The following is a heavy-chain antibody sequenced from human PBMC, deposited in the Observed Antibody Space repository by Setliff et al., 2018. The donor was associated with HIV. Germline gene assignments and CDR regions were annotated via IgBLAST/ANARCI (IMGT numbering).Heavy chain of an antibody. CDR3: ARGPSLQTTLFDY. Sequence: SETLSLTCTVSGGSISRYYWSWIRQPPGKGLEWIGYIYYGGSTNYNPSLKSRVTISVDTSKNQFSLKLTSVTAADTAVYYCARGPSLQTTLFDYWGQGTLVTVSS. J-gene: IGHJ4*02. CDR1: GGSISRYY. V-gene: IGHV4-59*01. CDR2: IYYGGST.